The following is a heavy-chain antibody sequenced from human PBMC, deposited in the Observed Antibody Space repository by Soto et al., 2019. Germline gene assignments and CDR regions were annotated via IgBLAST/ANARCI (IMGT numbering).Heavy chain of an antibody. J-gene: IGHJ6*02. CDR3: ARPPHVARIWFGAPWGMDV. D-gene: IGHD3-10*01. CDR1: GGSISSSSYY. Sequence: QLQLQESGPGLVKPSETLSLTCTVSGGSISSSSYYWGWIRQPPGKGLEWIGSIYYSGSTYYNPSLKSRVTISVHTSKNQCPSKLSSVPAADTAVYYCARPPHVARIWFGAPWGMDVWGQGTKVTVSS. V-gene: IGHV4-39*01. CDR2: IYYSGST.